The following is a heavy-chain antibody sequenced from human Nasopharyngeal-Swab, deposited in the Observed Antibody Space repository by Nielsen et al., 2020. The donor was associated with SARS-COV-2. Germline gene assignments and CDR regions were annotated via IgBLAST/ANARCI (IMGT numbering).Heavy chain of an antibody. J-gene: IGHJ3*02. Sequence: GGSLRLSCTVSGGSVSSGSYYWSWIRQPPGKGLEWVANIKQGGSEQFYVDSVKGRFTISRDDAKNSVYLQMNSLRAEDTAVYYCARESVVTGMDDATDIWGQGTMVTVSS. CDR1: GGSVSSGSYY. V-gene: IGHV3-7*04. D-gene: IGHD2-21*02. CDR2: IKQGGSEQ. CDR3: ARESVVTGMDDATDI.